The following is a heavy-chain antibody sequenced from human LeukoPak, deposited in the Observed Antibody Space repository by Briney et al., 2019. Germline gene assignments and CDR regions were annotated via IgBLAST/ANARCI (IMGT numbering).Heavy chain of an antibody. V-gene: IGHV4-38-2*02. Sequence: SETLSLTCTVSGYSISRGYYWGWIRQPPGKGQEWIGSIYHSGSTYYNPSLKSRVTISVDTSKNQFSLKLSSVTAADTAVYYGARVSGRDGYNYQYYFDYWGQGTLVTVSS. CDR2: IYHSGST. J-gene: IGHJ4*02. CDR1: GYSISRGYY. CDR3: ARVSGRDGYNYQYYFDY. D-gene: IGHD5-24*01.